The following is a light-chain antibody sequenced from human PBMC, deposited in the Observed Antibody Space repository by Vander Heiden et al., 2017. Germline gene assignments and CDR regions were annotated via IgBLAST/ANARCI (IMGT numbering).Light chain of an antibody. J-gene: IGKJ4*01. CDR3: HQDYSTPLT. V-gene: IGKV4-1*01. Sequence: DIVMTQSPDSLAVSLGERATINCKSSQSVLYSSNNKNYLAWYQQKPGQPPKLLIYWASTRESRVPDRFSGSGSGTDFTLSIISLQAEDVAVYYCHQDYSTPLTFGGGTKVEIK. CDR2: WAS. CDR1: QSVLYSSNNKNY.